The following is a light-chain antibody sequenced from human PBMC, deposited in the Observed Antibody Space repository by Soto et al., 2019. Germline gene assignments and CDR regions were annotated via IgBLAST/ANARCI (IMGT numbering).Light chain of an antibody. CDR3: SSYGGSNNLL. Sequence: QSALTQPPSASGSPGQSVTISCTGTSSDVGAYNYVSWYQQHPGNAPKLMIYEVSKRPSGVPDRFSGSKSGNTASLTVSGLQADDEADYYCSSYGGSNNLLFGGGTKVTVL. J-gene: IGLJ2*01. CDR2: EVS. V-gene: IGLV2-8*01. CDR1: SSDVGAYNY.